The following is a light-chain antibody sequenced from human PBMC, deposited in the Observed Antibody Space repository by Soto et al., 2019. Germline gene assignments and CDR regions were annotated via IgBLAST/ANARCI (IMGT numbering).Light chain of an antibody. CDR2: AAS. J-gene: IGKJ4*01. V-gene: IGKV1-39*01. CDR1: QSITTY. Sequence: DIQMTQSPSSLSASVGDRVTITCRASQSITTYLHWYQKKPGKAPKLLIYAASSLQSGVPSRFSGSGYGTEFTLTISSLQPEDFSTYYCLQSSRTPLTFGGGTKVEI. CDR3: LQSSRTPLT.